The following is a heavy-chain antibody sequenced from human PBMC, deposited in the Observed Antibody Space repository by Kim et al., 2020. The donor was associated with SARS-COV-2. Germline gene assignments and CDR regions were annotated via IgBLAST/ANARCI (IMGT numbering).Heavy chain of an antibody. CDR1: GFTFSSYS. CDR3: ARANYGDYGKGANHWFDP. J-gene: IGHJ5*02. Sequence: GGSLRLSCAASGFTFSSYSMNLVRQAPGKGLEWVSSISSSSSYIYYADSVKGRFTISRDNAKNSLYLQMNSLRAEDTAVYYCARANYGDYGKGANHWFDPWGQGTLVTVSS. V-gene: IGHV3-21*01. D-gene: IGHD4-17*01. CDR2: ISSSSSYI.